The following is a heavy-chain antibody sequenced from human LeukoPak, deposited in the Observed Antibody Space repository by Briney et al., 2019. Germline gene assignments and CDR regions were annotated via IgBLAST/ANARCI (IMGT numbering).Heavy chain of an antibody. V-gene: IGHV4-61*02. CDR2: IYTSGST. Sequence: SQTLSLTCTVSGNSISSGDNYWSWIRQPAGKGLEWIGRIYTSGSTNYNPSLKSRVTISGDTSKNQFSLSLSSMTAADTAVYYCATRDSGYDAWYFDLWGRGTLVTVSS. D-gene: IGHD5-12*01. CDR3: ATRDSGYDAWYFDL. J-gene: IGHJ2*01. CDR1: GNSISSGDNY.